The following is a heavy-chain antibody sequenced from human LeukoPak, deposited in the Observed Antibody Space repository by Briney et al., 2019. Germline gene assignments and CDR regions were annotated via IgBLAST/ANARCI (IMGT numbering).Heavy chain of an antibody. J-gene: IGHJ4*02. CDR3: TSSSYGDSPTDY. Sequence: GGSLRLSCAASGFTVSSNYMSWVRQAPGKGLEWVSVIYSGGSTYYADSVKGRFTISRDDSKNTAYLQMNSLKTEDTAVYYCTSSSYGDSPTDYWGQGTLVTVSS. CDR2: IYSGGST. CDR1: GFTVSSNY. V-gene: IGHV3-66*01. D-gene: IGHD4-17*01.